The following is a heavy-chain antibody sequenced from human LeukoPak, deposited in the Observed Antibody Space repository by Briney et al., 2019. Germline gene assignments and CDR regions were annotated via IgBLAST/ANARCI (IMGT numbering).Heavy chain of an antibody. J-gene: IGHJ4*02. Sequence: EASVKVSCKASGYTFTGYYIHWVRQAPGQGLQWMGWINPNGGGTIYAQKFQGRVTMTRDTSISAAYMELSRLTSDDTAVYWCARVRDSGSYYPYWGQGTLVTVSS. CDR3: ARVRDSGSYYPY. V-gene: IGHV1-2*02. CDR1: GYTFTGYY. CDR2: INPNGGGT. D-gene: IGHD3-10*01.